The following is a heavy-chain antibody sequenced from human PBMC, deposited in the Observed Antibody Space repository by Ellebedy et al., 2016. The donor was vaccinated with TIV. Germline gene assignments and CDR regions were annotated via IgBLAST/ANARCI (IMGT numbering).Heavy chain of an antibody. CDR3: ARDDAVGGYDILTGYSPD. CDR2: IIPILGIA. J-gene: IGHJ4*02. V-gene: IGHV1-69*04. D-gene: IGHD3-9*01. Sequence: ASVKVSCKASGGTFSSYAISWVRQASGQGLEWMGRIIPILGIANYAQKFQGRVTITAHKSTSTAYMELSSLRSEDTAVYYYARDDAVGGYDILTGYSPDWGQGTLVTVSS. CDR1: GGTFSSYA.